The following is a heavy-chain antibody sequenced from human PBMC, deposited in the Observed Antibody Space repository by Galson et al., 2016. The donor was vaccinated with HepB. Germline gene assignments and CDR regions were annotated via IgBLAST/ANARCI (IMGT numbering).Heavy chain of an antibody. D-gene: IGHD2-15*01. J-gene: IGHJ4*02. CDR2: ISVYNGRK. CDR1: GYTFSNYD. V-gene: IGHV1-18*04. CDR3: ARDHAVARVAATRAFDY. Sequence: SVKVSCKASGYTFSNYDITWVRQAPGQGLEWMGWISVYNGRKNYARKLQGRVTMTTDTSTSTAYMELRSLRSDDTAVYYCARDHAVARVAATRAFDYWGQGTLVTVSS.